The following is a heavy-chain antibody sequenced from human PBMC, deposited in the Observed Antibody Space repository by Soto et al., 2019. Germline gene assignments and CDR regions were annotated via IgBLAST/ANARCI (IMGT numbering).Heavy chain of an antibody. CDR3: ATRLSGSYSDY. CDR1: GGSISSYY. CDR2: IYYSGST. Sequence: SETLSLTCTVFGGSISSYYWSWIRQPPGKGLEWIGYIYYSGSTNYNPSLKSRVTISVDTSRNQFSLKLNSVTAADTAVYYCATRLSGSYSDYWGQGILVTSPQ. D-gene: IGHD1-26*01. V-gene: IGHV4-59*08. J-gene: IGHJ4*02.